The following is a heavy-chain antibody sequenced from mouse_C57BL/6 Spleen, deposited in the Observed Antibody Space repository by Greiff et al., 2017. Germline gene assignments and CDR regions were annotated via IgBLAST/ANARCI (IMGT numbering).Heavy chain of an antibody. CDR2: IDPSDSYT. CDR1: GYTFTSYW. J-gene: IGHJ3*01. V-gene: IGHV1-50*01. Sequence: QVQLQQPGAELVKPGASVTLSCKASGYTFTSYWMPWVQQRPGQGLEWIGEIDPSDSYTNYTLKFKGKATLTVDTSSSTSYMQLSSVTAKDSAVYYCARGAWFAYWGQGTLVTVSA. CDR3: ARGAWFAY. D-gene: IGHD3-1*01.